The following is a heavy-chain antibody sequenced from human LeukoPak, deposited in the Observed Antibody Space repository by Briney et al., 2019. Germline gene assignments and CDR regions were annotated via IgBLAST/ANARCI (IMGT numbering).Heavy chain of an antibody. V-gene: IGHV4-34*01. J-gene: IGHJ4*02. D-gene: IGHD6-6*01. CDR3: ARSSSLLGGVDY. CDR1: GGSFSDYY. CDR2: INHSGST. Sequence: SETLSLTCAVYGGSFSDYYWSWIRQPPGKGLEWIGEINHSGSTNYNPSLKSRVTLSVDTSKNQFSLKLNSVTAADTAVYYCARSSSLLGGVDYWGQGTLVTVSS.